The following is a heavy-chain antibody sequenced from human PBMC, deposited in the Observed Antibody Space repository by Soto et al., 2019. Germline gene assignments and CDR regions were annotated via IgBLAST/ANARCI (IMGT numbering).Heavy chain of an antibody. CDR1: GFSFSDYY. D-gene: IGHD2-2*01. CDR2: ISISGGTK. CDR3: ARRAEVDDAFDL. V-gene: IGHV3-11*01. Sequence: GGSLRLSCAASGFSFSDYYMSWVRQAPGKGLEWVSYISISGGTKYYADSVKGRFTISRDNVENSLYLQMDSLRAEDTAVYYCARRAEVDDAFDLWGQGTMVTVSS. J-gene: IGHJ3*01.